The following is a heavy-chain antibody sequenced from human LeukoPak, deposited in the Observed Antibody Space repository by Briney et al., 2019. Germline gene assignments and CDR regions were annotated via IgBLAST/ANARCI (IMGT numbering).Heavy chain of an antibody. J-gene: IGHJ6*02. Sequence: GGSLRLSCKASGFTFGDYAMSWFRQDPGKGPEWVGFIRSTAYGGTTEYAASVKGRFTISRDDSKSIAYLQMNSLETEDTAVYYCTRDGLDCGGDCYISYESTNYYGMDVWGQGTTVTVSS. V-gene: IGHV3-49*03. CDR3: TRDGLDCGGDCYISYESTNYYGMDV. CDR1: GFTFGDYA. CDR2: IRSTAYGGTT. D-gene: IGHD2-21*02.